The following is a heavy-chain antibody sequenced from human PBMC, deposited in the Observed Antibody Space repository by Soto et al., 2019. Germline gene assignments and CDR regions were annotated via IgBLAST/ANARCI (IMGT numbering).Heavy chain of an antibody. V-gene: IGHV4-59*01. CDR2: IYYSGTT. CDR3: AKEGEYSYGYFDF. CDR1: GGSISNSY. J-gene: IGHJ4*02. D-gene: IGHD5-18*01. Sequence: SETLSLTCIVSGGSISNSYWSWIRQPPGKGLEWIGYIYYSGTTNYNPSLKSRVTISVDMSKNQFTLNLSSVTAADTAVYYCAKEGEYSYGYFDFWGQGALVTVSS.